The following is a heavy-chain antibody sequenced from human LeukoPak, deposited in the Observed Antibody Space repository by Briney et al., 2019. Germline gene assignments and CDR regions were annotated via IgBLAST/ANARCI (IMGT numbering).Heavy chain of an antibody. CDR2: IHHSGSA. V-gene: IGHV4-4*02. Sequence: SETLPLTCAVSGASISSNWWNWVRQPPGKGLEWIGEIHHSGSANYNPSLKSRVTISVDKSKNQFSLKLSSVTAADTAVYYCAILDYGDSRGWGQGTLVTVSS. CDR3: AILDYGDSRG. CDR1: GASISSNW. J-gene: IGHJ4*02. D-gene: IGHD4-17*01.